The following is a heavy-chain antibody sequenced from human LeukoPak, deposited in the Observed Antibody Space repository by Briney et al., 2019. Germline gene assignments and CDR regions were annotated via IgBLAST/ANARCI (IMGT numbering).Heavy chain of an antibody. CDR3: AKDRNYYDSSIDSDY. Sequence: GGSLRLPCPASGFTFRSYAMSWLGQAPGKGLDGVSVITGSGGSTYYADSLKGRFTISRDNSKNTLYLQMNSLRAGDTAVYYCAKDRNYYDSSIDSDYWGQGTLVTVSS. V-gene: IGHV3-23*01. CDR2: ITGSGGST. D-gene: IGHD3-22*01. CDR1: GFTFRSYA. J-gene: IGHJ4*02.